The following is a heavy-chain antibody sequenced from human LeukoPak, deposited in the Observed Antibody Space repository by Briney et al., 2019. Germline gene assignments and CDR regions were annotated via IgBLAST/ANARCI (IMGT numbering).Heavy chain of an antibody. J-gene: IGHJ4*02. V-gene: IGHV3-23*01. CDR1: GFTFDDYA. CDR3: AKDCSGGSCYSGNN. CDR2: ISGSGGST. Sequence: PGGSLRLSCAASGFTFDDYAMHWVRQAPGKGLEWVSAISGSGGSTYYADSVKGRFTTSTDNTKDTLYLQMNSLRAEDTAVYYSAKDCSGGSCYSGNNWGQGTLVTVSS. D-gene: IGHD2-15*01.